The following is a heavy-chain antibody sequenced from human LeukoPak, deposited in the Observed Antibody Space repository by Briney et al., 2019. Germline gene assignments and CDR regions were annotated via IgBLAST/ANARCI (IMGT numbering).Heavy chain of an antibody. D-gene: IGHD3-10*01. CDR3: ARDRGHQTFDQ. J-gene: IGHJ4*02. CDR1: GGSIRSGDYY. V-gene: IGHV4-31*03. Sequence: PSQTLSLTCTVSGGSIRSGDYYWTWIRQHPGKGLEWFGYIYYTGSTYYNPSLKSRLSISVDTPKNQFSLKVSSVTAADTAIYYCARDRGHQTFDQWGQGTLVTVSS. CDR2: IYYTGST.